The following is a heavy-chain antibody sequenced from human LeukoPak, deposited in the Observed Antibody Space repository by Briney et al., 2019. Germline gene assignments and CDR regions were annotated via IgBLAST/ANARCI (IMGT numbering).Heavy chain of an antibody. CDR2: IRWNGGGI. J-gene: IGHJ4*02. CDR3: ANGDESSGYYYSWTY. CDR1: GFTFNDYA. V-gene: IGHV3-9*01. D-gene: IGHD3-22*01. Sequence: GGSLRLSCAASGFTFNDYAMHWVRQAPGKGLEWVSGIRWNGGGIAYADSVKGRFTISRDNAKNSLYLQMNSLRVDDTALYYSANGDESSGYYYSWTYWGQGTLVTVSS.